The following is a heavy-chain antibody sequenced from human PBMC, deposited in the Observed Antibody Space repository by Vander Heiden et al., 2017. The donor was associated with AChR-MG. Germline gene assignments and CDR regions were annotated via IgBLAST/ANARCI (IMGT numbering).Heavy chain of an antibody. J-gene: IGHJ4*02. CDR3: ARGAVAGQYFDY. D-gene: IGHD6-19*01. CDR2: IWYDGSNK. Sequence: QVQLFYSGGGVVSPGMSLRHSCAASGVNFSRYGMHWVRQAPGKGLEWVAVIWYDGSNKYYADSVKGRFTISRDNSKNTLYLQMNSLRAEDTAVYYCARGAVAGQYFDYWGQGTLVTVSS. V-gene: IGHV3-33*01. CDR1: GVNFSRYG.